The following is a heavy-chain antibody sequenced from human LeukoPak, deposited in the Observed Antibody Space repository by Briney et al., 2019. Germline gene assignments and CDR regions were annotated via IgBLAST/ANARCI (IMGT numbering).Heavy chain of an antibody. V-gene: IGHV4-4*07. CDR3: ARGGWLPPDY. J-gene: IGHJ4*02. CDR1: GGSMSNYY. Sequence: SETLSLTCTVSGGSMSNYYWSWIRQPAGKGLEWIGHVYSTGSTNYNPSLTSLNSRATISVDTSKSQFSLKVTSVTAADTAVYYCARGGWLPPDYWGQGTLVTVSS. D-gene: IGHD3-22*01. CDR2: VYSTGST.